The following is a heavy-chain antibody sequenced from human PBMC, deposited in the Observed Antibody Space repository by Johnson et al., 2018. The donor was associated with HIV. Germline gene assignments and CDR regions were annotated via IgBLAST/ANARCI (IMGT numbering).Heavy chain of an antibody. CDR1: GFTFSSYA. CDR3: ARELRGPDAFDI. CDR2: ISFDGSNK. V-gene: IGHV3-30-3*01. Sequence: QVQLVESGGGVVQPGRSLRLSCAASGFTFSSYAMHWVRQAPGKGLEWVAVISFDGSNKDYADSVRGRFTISRDKSKSTLILQMNGLGEEDTAIYYCARELRGPDAFDIWGQGTMVTVSS. J-gene: IGHJ3*02.